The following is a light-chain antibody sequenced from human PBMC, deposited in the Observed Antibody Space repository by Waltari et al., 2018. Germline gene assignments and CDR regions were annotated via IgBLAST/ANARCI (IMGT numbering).Light chain of an antibody. Sequence: EIVLTPCPGTLSLSLGERATLSCRASQSVSRALTWYQQKPGQAPRLLIYGASTRATGIPDRFSGSGSGTDFSLTISRLEPDDFAVYYCQHYLRLPVTFGQGTTVEI. J-gene: IGKJ1*01. CDR3: QHYLRLPVT. CDR2: GAS. V-gene: IGKV3-20*01. CDR1: QSVSRA.